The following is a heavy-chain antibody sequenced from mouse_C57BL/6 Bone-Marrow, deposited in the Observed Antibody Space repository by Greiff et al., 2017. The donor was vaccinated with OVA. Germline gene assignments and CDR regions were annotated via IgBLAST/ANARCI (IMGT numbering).Heavy chain of an antibody. Sequence: EVQLVESGGGLVQPGGSLSLSCAASGFTFTDYYMSWVRQPPGKALEWLGFIRTQANGYTTEYSASVKGRFTISRDNSQSILYLQMKALRAEDSATYYCARYPITTGHAMDYWGQGTSVTVSS. J-gene: IGHJ4*01. V-gene: IGHV7-3*01. D-gene: IGHD1-2*01. CDR2: IRTQANGYTT. CDR1: GFTFTDYY. CDR3: ARYPITTGHAMDY.